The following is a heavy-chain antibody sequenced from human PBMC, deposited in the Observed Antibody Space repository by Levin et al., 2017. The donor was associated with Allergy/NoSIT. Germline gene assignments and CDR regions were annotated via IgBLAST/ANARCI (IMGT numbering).Heavy chain of an antibody. J-gene: IGHJ2*01. Sequence: ASVKVSCTASAYTATTFGIAWVRQAPGQGLEWMGWISADNDNTNYAQKFEDRLTMTKDADTSTTPVYMELSSRRFDDAAAYYCAREVNLDLDIWGRGTLVNVSS. D-gene: IGHD1-1*01. CDR3: AREVNLDLDI. V-gene: IGHV1-18*01. CDR1: AYTATTFG. CDR2: ISADNDNT.